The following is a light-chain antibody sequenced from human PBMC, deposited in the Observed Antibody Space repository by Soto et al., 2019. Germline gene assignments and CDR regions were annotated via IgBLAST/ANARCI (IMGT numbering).Light chain of an antibody. CDR1: QSISSY. Sequence: DIPMTQSPSSLSASVGDRVTITCRASQSISSYLNWYQQKPGKAPKLLIYAASSLQSGVPSRFRGSGSETDFTLTLSSLRPEDFATYYCQQSYSTPSTFGQGTKVEIK. V-gene: IGKV1-39*01. J-gene: IGKJ1*01. CDR3: QQSYSTPST. CDR2: AAS.